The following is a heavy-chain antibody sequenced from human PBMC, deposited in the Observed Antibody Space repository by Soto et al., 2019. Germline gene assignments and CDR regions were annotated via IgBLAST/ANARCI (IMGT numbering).Heavy chain of an antibody. Sequence: VQLVESGGGLVKPGGSLRLSCAASGFTFSDYDMSWIRQAPGKGLEWVSYISSSSSYTNYADSVKGRFTISRDNAKNSLYLQMNSLRAEDTAVYYCASEEVVGLLNAFDIWGQGTMVTVSS. J-gene: IGHJ3*02. D-gene: IGHD3-22*01. V-gene: IGHV3-11*06. CDR2: ISSSSSYT. CDR3: ASEEVVGLLNAFDI. CDR1: GFTFSDYD.